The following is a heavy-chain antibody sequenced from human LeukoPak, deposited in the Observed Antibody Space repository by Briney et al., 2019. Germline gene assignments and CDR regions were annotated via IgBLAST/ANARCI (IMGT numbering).Heavy chain of an antibody. V-gene: IGHV3-21*01. CDR2: ISSSSSYI. CDR3: ARVRSLYYMDV. Sequence: SGGSLRLSCAASGFTFSSYSMNWVRQAPGKGLDWVSSISSSSSYIYYADSVKGRFTISRDNAKNSLYLQMNSLRAEDTAVYYCARVRSLYYMDVWGKGTSVTVSS. J-gene: IGHJ6*03. CDR1: GFTFSSYS.